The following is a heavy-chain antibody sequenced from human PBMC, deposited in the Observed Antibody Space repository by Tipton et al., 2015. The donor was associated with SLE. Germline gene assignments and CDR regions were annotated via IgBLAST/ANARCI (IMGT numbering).Heavy chain of an antibody. CDR2: IYTNENT. J-gene: IGHJ5*02. CDR1: GASISTYY. CDR3: ARVGYCGGDCP. D-gene: IGHD2-21*01. V-gene: IGHV4-4*07. Sequence: TLSLTCTVSGASISTYYWSWIRQPAGKGLEWIGRIYTNENTNYNPYLHSRVTMSMDTSKNQLSLKLSSVTAADTAVYYCARVGYCGGDCPWGQGTLVTVS.